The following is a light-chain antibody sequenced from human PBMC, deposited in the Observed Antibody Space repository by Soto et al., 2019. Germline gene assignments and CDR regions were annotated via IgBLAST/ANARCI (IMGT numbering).Light chain of an antibody. V-gene: IGLV2-23*01. CDR1: SRDVGSYNL. J-gene: IGLJ1*01. CDR3: YSSAGANLYV. CDR2: EGT. Sequence: QSALAHPASRSASPGQSVTIPCTGTSRDVGSYNLVSWFQQHPGKVPKLLIYEGTKRPSGLSDRFSGSKSGTTASLTISGLQAEDEAHYYCYSSAGANLYVFGTGPKVTAL.